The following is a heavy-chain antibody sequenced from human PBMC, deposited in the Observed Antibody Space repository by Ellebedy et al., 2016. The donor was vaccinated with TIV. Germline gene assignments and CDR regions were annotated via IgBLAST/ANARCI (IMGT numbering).Heavy chain of an antibody. J-gene: IGHJ4*02. CDR2: ISSSGSTI. V-gene: IGHV3-11*01. D-gene: IGHD3-22*01. CDR1: GFTFSDYY. Sequence: PGGSLRLSCAASGFTFSDYYMSWIRQAPGKGLEWVSYISSSGSTIYYADSVKGRFTISRDNANNSLYLQMNSLRAEDTAVYYCARIPYYHSSGWVTYFDYWGQGALVTVSS. CDR3: ARIPYYHSSGWVTYFDY.